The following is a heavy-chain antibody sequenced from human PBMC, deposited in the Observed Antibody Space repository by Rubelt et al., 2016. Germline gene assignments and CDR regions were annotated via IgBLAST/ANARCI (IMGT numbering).Heavy chain of an antibody. J-gene: IGHJ4*02. CDR2: TI. V-gene: IGHV3-48*04. CDR3: ARSPYPLPLWFGELWFSDN. D-gene: IGHD3-10*01. Sequence: TIYYADSVKGRFTISRDNAKNSLYLQMNSLRAEDTAVYYCARSPYPLPLWFGELWFSDNWGQGTLVTVSS.